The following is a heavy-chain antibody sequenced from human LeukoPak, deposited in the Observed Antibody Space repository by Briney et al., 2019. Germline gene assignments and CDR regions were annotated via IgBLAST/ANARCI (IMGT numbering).Heavy chain of an antibody. CDR2: IYHSGSGST. D-gene: IGHD3-3*01. J-gene: IGHJ6*02. V-gene: IGHV4-30-2*01. CDR1: GGSISSGGHS. Sequence: SQTLSLTCTVSGGSISSGGHSWSWVRQPPGKGLEWIGYIYHSGSGSTYYNPSLKSRVTISIDKSKNQFSLKLNSVTAADTAVYYCARINDFWSGPTLDVWGQGTTVTVSS. CDR3: ARINDFWSGPTLDV.